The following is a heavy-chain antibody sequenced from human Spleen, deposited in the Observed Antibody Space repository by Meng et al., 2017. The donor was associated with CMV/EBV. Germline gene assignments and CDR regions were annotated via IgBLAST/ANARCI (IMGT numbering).Heavy chain of an antibody. CDR1: GGSISSSTYY. V-gene: IGHV4-39*07. Sequence: SETLSLTCTVSGGSISSSTYYWSWIRQPPGKGLEWIGNIYYSGSTYYTPSLRSRVTISVDTSKNHFSLKLSSVTAADTAVYYCARGQNWFDPWGQGTLVTVSS. CDR3: ARGQNWFDP. J-gene: IGHJ5*02. CDR2: IYYSGST.